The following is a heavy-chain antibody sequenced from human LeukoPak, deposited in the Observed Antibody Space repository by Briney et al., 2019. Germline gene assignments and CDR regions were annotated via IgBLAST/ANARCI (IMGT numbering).Heavy chain of an antibody. D-gene: IGHD1-14*01. V-gene: IGHV4-38-2*01. CDR1: GYSISSGYY. J-gene: IGHJ2*01. CDR3: ARPLTGDWYFDP. CDR2: IHHSGST. Sequence: SETLSLTCAVSGYSISSGYYWGWIRQPPGKGLEWIGSIHHSGSTYYNPSLKSRVTISVDTSKNKISLKLSSVTAADTAIYYCARPLTGDWYFDPWGRGTLVTVSS.